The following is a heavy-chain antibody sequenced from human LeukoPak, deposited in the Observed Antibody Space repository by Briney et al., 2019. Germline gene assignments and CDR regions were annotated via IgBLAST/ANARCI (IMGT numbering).Heavy chain of an antibody. D-gene: IGHD1-26*01. J-gene: IGHJ6*02. CDR1: GYTFTSYD. CDR2: MNPNSGNT. Sequence: GASVKVSCKASGYTFTSYDINWVRQATGQGLEWMGWMNPNSGNTGYAQKFQGRVTMTRNTSISTAYMELSSLRSEDTAVYYCAREKFGSYTYYYGMDVWGQGTTVTVSS. V-gene: IGHV1-8*01. CDR3: AREKFGSYTYYYGMDV.